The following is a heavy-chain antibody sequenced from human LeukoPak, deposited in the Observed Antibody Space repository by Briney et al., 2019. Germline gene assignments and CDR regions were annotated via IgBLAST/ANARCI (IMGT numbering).Heavy chain of an antibody. Sequence: SETLSLTCTVSGGSISSYYWSWIRRPPGKGLEWFGYIDYTENTTYNPSLKSRVAISVDTSKNQLSLTLSSVTAADTAVYYCVRGPYGSGISNWFDPWGQGTQVIVSS. CDR3: VRGPYGSGISNWFDP. CDR1: GGSISSYY. J-gene: IGHJ5*02. CDR2: IDYTENT. D-gene: IGHD3-10*01. V-gene: IGHV4-59*01.